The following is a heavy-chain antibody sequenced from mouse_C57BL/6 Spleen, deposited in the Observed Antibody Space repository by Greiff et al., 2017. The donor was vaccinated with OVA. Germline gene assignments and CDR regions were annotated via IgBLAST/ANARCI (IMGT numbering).Heavy chain of an antibody. Sequence: VQLQQSGAELVRPGASVTLSCKASGYTFTDYEMHWMKQTPVHGLEWIGAIDPETGGTAYNQKFKGKAILTADKSSSTAYMELRSLTSEDSAVYYCTSIYYYGSCDYWGQGTTLTVSS. D-gene: IGHD1-1*01. CDR3: TSIYYYGSCDY. J-gene: IGHJ2*01. CDR2: IDPETGGT. CDR1: GYTFTDYE. V-gene: IGHV1-15*01.